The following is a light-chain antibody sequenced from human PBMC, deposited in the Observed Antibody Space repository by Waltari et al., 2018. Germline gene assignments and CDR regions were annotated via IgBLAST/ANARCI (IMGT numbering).Light chain of an antibody. Sequence: QLVLTQSPSASASLGTSVTLTRTLNSGHSSNVIAWLQQQPGKGPRYLMKVYSDGTHNKGDEIPDRFSGSSSGAERYLTISSLQSEDEADYYCETGGHGTWVFGGGTKLTVL. CDR1: SGHSSNV. CDR3: ETGGHGTWV. V-gene: IGLV4-69*01. CDR2: VYSDGTH. J-gene: IGLJ3*02.